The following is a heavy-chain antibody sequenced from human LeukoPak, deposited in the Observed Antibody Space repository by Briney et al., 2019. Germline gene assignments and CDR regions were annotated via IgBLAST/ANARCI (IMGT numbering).Heavy chain of an antibody. CDR3: ARGIITMVRGVNYYFDY. D-gene: IGHD3-10*01. J-gene: IGHJ4*02. CDR1: GGTFSSYA. CDR2: IIPIFGTA. V-gene: IGHV1-69*01. Sequence: SVKVSCKASGGTFSSYAISWVRQAPGQGLEWTGGIIPIFGTANYAQKFQGRVTITADESTSTAYMELSSLRSEDTAVYYCARGIITMVRGVNYYFDYWGQGTLVTVSS.